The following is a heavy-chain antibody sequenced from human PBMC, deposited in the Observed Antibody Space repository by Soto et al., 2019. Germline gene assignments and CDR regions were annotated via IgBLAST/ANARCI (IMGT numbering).Heavy chain of an antibody. CDR3: ARTSGSYANAFEI. J-gene: IGHJ3*02. D-gene: IGHD1-26*01. CDR1: GYSFTSYW. CDR2: IYPGDSDT. V-gene: IGHV5-51*01. Sequence: GASLKISCTGSGYSFTSYWIGWVRQMPGKGLGWMGIIYPGDSDTRYSPSFQGQVTISADKSIITAYLQWSSLKASDTAMYYCARTSGSYANAFEIWGQGTMVTVSS.